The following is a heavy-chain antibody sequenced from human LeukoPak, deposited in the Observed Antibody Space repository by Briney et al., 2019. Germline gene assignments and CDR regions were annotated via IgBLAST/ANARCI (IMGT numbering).Heavy chain of an antibody. J-gene: IGHJ3*02. CDR1: NGSISSSAYY. CDR2: VYFSGIT. Sequence: PSETLSLTCTVSNGSISSSAYYWGWVRQSPGKGLQWIGSVYFSGITYYNESLKSRLTISVDKSNNQFSLKVRSVTAADTAVYYCARGVLVTDAFDIWGQGTMVTVSS. V-gene: IGHV4-39*07. D-gene: IGHD4-23*01. CDR3: ARGVLVTDAFDI.